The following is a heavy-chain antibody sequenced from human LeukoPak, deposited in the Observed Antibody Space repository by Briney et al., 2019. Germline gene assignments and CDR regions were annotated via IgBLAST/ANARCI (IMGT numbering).Heavy chain of an antibody. CDR3: AKDSCSGGSCYSPRGWFDP. Sequence: GGSLRLSCAASGFTFSSYAMSWVRQAPGKGLEWVSAISGSGGSTYYADSVKGRFTISRDNSKNTLYLQMNSLRAEDTAVYYCAKDSCSGGSCYSPRGWFDPWGQGTLVTVSS. D-gene: IGHD2-15*01. J-gene: IGHJ5*02. CDR1: GFTFSSYA. V-gene: IGHV3-23*01. CDR2: ISGSGGST.